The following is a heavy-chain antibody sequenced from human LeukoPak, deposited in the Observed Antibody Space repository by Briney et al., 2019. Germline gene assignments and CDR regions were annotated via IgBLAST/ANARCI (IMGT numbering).Heavy chain of an antibody. D-gene: IGHD2-2*01. Sequence: GGSLRLSCAASGFTFTDYWMSWVRQAPGKGLEWVANIGQDGSNKFYVASVKGRFSISRDNAKNSVFLQMNSLRAEDTAVYYCARVYCSSTSCQSYFDYWGQGTLVTVSS. CDR2: IGQDGSNK. CDR3: ARVYCSSTSCQSYFDY. CDR1: GFTFTDYW. V-gene: IGHV3-7*04. J-gene: IGHJ4*02.